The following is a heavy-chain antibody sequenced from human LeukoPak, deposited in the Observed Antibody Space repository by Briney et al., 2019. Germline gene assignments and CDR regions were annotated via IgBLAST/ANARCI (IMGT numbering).Heavy chain of an antibody. J-gene: IGHJ4*02. D-gene: IGHD3-16*01. V-gene: IGHV4-4*07. CDR1: SGTINSYY. Sequence: SETLSLICTVSSGTINSYYWGWVRQPAGRGLEWIGRIYTTGKTDYNPSLKSRLAMSVDTSKRQFSLNLTSVTAADTAIYFCARHGYTASHYFLDYWSQGTLVTVSS. CDR3: ARHGYTASHYFLDY. CDR2: IYTTGKT.